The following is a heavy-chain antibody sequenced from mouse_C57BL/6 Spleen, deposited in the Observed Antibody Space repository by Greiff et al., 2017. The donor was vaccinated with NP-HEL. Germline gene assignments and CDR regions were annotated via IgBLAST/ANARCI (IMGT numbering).Heavy chain of an antibody. D-gene: IGHD1-1*01. Sequence: QVQLQQSGAELARPGASVKLSCKASGYTFTSYGISWVKQRTGQGLEWIGEIYPRSGNNYYNEKFKGKATLTADKSSSTAYMELSILTSEDSAVYFCARRVTPVVWAMDYWGQVTSVTVSS. J-gene: IGHJ4*01. V-gene: IGHV1-81*01. CDR3: ARRVTPVVWAMDY. CDR2: IYPRSGNN. CDR1: GYTFTSYG.